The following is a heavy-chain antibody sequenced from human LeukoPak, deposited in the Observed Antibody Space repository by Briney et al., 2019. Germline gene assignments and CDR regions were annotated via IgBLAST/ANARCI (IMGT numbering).Heavy chain of an antibody. CDR3: ARGGPYNWNYFDY. V-gene: IGHV4-34*01. CDR1: GGSFSGYY. D-gene: IGHD1-20*01. Sequence: SETLSLTCAVHGGSFSGYYWSWIRQPPGKGLEWIGEINHSGSTNYNPSLKSRVTISVDTSKNQFSLKLSSVTAADTAVYYCARGGPYNWNYFDYWGQGTLVTVSS. J-gene: IGHJ4*02. CDR2: INHSGST.